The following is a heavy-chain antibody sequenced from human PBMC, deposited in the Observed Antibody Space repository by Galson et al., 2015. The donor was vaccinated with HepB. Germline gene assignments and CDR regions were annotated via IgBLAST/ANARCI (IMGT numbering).Heavy chain of an antibody. J-gene: IGHJ3*02. CDR1: GGTFNNYA. D-gene: IGHD3-22*01. CDR3: ARDFGGADYYDSSGYDLWAFDI. Sequence: SVKVSCKASGGTFNNYAISWVRQAPGQGLEWMGGIIPLFHTANYAQNFQGRVTITADELTSTAYMALTSLRSGDTAVYYCARDFGGADYYDSSGYDLWAFDIWGQGTMVTVSS. V-gene: IGHV1-69*13. CDR2: IIPLFHTA.